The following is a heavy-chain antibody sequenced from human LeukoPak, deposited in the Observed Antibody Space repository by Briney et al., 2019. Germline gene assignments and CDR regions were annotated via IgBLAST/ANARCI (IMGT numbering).Heavy chain of an antibody. CDR2: ISGSGGST. D-gene: IGHD1-26*01. Sequence: GGSLRLSCAASGFTFSSYAMSWVRQAPGKGLEWVSAISGSGGSTYYADSVKGRSTISRDNSKNTLYLQMNSLRAEDTAVYYCAKDLRVSLVVGLNDYWGQGTLVTVSS. V-gene: IGHV3-23*01. CDR3: AKDLRVSLVVGLNDY. J-gene: IGHJ4*02. CDR1: GFTFSSYA.